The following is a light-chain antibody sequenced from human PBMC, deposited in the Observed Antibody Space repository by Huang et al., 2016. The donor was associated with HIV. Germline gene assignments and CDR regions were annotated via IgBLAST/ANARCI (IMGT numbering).Light chain of an antibody. Sequence: ELVLTQSPATLSLSPGESATLSCRASQSVTTYLAWYQQKPGQAPRLLIHNASNRATGIPGRFSGSGSGTDFTLPISSLEPEDFAVYYCQHRGSGPSFTFGPGTRVDIK. CDR3: QHRGSGPSFT. CDR2: NAS. V-gene: IGKV3-11*01. J-gene: IGKJ3*01. CDR1: QSVTTY.